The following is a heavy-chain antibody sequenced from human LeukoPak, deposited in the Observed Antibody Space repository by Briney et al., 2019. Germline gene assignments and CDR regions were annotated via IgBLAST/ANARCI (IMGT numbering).Heavy chain of an antibody. V-gene: IGHV4-38-2*02. CDR2: IFHSGSS. D-gene: IGHD1-26*01. CDR3: ARTLVGANKFTP. Sequence: SETLSLTCTVSGYSISSGYYWGWIRQPPGKGLEWIGSIFHSGSSHYNPSLRSRVTMSVDTSTNQLSLKLSSVTAADTAIYYCARTLVGANKFTPWGQGTLVTVSS. CDR1: GYSISSGYY. J-gene: IGHJ5*02.